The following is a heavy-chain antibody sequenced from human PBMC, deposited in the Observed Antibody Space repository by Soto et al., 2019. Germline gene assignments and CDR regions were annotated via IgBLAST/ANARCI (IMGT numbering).Heavy chain of an antibody. CDR1: GFTFSSYE. D-gene: IGHD1-26*01. J-gene: IGHJ3*02. CDR3: ARERWELPHDAFDI. V-gene: IGHV3-48*03. CDR2: ISSSGSTI. Sequence: PGGSLRLSCAASGFTFSSYEMNWVRQAPGKGLEWVSYISSSGSTIYYADSVKGRFTISRDNAKNSLYLQMNSLRAEDTAVYYCARERWELPHDAFDIWGQGTMVTVSS.